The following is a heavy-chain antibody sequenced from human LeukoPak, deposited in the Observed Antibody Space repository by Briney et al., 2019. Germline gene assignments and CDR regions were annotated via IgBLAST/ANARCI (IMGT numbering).Heavy chain of an antibody. V-gene: IGHV1-8*01. CDR3: ATGITNWFDP. J-gene: IGHJ5*02. Sequence: GASVKVSCKTSGYTFTSHSITWVRQAPGQGLEWMGWMNTNSGNTGYAQKFQGRVTMTRNTSISTAYMELSSLRSEDTAVYYCATGITNWFDPWGQGTLVTVSS. CDR1: GYTFTSHS. D-gene: IGHD3-10*01. CDR2: MNTNSGNT.